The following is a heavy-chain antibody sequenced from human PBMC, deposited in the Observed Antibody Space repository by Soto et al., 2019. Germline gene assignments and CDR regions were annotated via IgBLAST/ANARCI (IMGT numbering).Heavy chain of an antibody. Sequence: SVKLSCKASCYTLTSQGISWGREAPGQGLEWMGWISGYNGNTNYAQKLQGRVTMTTDTSTSTAYMELRRLRSDDTAVYSCASWAGQNRDFGGAFVDWAQGTRVTV. D-gene: IGHD4-17*01. CDR1: CYTLTSQG. J-gene: IGHJ4*02. CDR2: ISGYNGNT. V-gene: IGHV1-18*01. CDR3: ASWAGQNRDFGGAFVD.